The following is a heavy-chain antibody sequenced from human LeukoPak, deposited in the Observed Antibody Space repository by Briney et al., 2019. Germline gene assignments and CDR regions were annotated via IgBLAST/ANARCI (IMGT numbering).Heavy chain of an antibody. CDR2: VHYDGRTI. CDR3: AKDTGAWAIDY. J-gene: IGHJ4*02. CDR1: GFTFSTYG. V-gene: IGHV3-30*02. D-gene: IGHD4/OR15-4a*01. Sequence: GGSLRPSCAASGFTFSTYGIHWVRQAPGKGLDWVAYVHYDGRTIDYADSVRGRFTISRDHSKNTLYVQMSSLRVEDTAVYYCAKDTGAWAIDYWGQGTLVIVSS.